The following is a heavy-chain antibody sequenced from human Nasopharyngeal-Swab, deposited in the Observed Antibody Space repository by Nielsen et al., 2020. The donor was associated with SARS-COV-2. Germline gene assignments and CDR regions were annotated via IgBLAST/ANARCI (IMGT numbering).Heavy chain of an antibody. D-gene: IGHD2-2*01. J-gene: IGHJ6*02. Sequence: GGSLRLSCAASGFTFSTYAMSWVRQAPGKGLEWVSAISGSGGSTYYADSVKGRFTISRDNSKNTLYLQMNSLRAEDTAVYYCARVRYCSSTSCSIYGMDVWGQGTTVTVSS. CDR1: GFTFSTYA. CDR2: ISGSGGST. V-gene: IGHV3-23*01. CDR3: ARVRYCSSTSCSIYGMDV.